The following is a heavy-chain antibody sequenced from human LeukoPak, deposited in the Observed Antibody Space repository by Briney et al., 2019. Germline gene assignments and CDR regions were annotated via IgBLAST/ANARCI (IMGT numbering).Heavy chain of an antibody. D-gene: IGHD3-10*01. J-gene: IGHJ4*02. CDR2: FDPEDGET. CDR3: APDVWFGESSFDY. V-gene: IGHV1-24*01. Sequence: ASVKVSCKVSGYTLTELSMHWVRQAPGKGLEGMGGFDPEDGETIYAQKFQGRVTMTEDTSTDTAYMELSSLRSEDTAVYYCAPDVWFGESSFDYWGQRTLVTVSS. CDR1: GYTLTELS.